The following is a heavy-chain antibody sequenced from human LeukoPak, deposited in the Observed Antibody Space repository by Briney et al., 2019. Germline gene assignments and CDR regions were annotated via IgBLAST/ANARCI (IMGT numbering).Heavy chain of an antibody. CDR1: GGSISSYY. Sequence: PSETLSLTCTVSGGSISSYYWSWIRQPPGKGLEGIAYISDIGSINYNPSLKSRVTISLDTSKNQLSLKLRSVTAADTAVYYCAGHHPRNTVDFWGQGTLVTVSS. D-gene: IGHD2/OR15-2a*01. CDR3: AGHHPRNTVDF. J-gene: IGHJ4*02. CDR2: ISDIGSI. V-gene: IGHV4-59*08.